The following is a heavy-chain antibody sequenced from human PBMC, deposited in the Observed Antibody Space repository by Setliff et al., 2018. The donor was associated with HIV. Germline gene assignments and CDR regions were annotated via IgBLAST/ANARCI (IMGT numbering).Heavy chain of an antibody. J-gene: IGHJ5*02. V-gene: IGHV1-69-2*01. CDR1: GYFFSEFY. CDR2: VNPEDGET. CDR3: ARSGGGWYNWFEP. Sequence: ASVKVSCKTSGYFFSEFYIHWVQQAPGKGLEWMGRVNPEDGETIYAEKFQGRVTITTDTSTDTAYMELSSLRFVDTAVYYCARSGGGWYNWFEPWGPGTPVTVSS. D-gene: IGHD3-16*01.